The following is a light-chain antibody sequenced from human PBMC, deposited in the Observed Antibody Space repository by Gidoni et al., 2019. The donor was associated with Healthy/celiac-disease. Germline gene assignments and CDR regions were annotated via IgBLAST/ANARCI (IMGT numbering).Light chain of an antibody. CDR2: DDS. J-gene: IGLJ2*01. CDR3: QVWDSSSDHVV. CDR1: NIGSKS. Sequence: YGRPQPPRGSVAPGQTARITWGGNNIGSKSVHWYQQKPGQAPVLVVYDDSDRPSGIPERFSGSNSGNTATLTISRVEAGDEADYYCQVWDSSSDHVVFGGGTKLTVL. V-gene: IGLV3-21*02.